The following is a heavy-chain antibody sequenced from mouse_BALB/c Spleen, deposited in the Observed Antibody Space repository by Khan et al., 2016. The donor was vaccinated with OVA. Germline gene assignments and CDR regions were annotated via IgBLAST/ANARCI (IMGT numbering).Heavy chain of an antibody. J-gene: IGHJ3*01. V-gene: IGHV2-2*01. CDR3: ARHAYRYCFTY. CDR2: IWSGGST. Sequence: QVQLKESGPGLVQPSQSLSITCTVSGFSLTTYGIHWVRQSPGKGLEWLGVIWSGGSTDYNAPFISGLNISQDNSKSKVFFKMNSLQTDDSAIYYCARHAYRYCFTYWGQGTLVTVSA. CDR1: GFSLTTYG. D-gene: IGHD2-12*01.